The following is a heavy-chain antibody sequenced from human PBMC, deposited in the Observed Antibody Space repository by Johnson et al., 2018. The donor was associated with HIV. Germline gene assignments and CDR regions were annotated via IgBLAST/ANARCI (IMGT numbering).Heavy chain of an antibody. V-gene: IGHV3-30*02. CDR1: GFTFSSYG. CDR3: AKDWGAASGSGAFDI. CDR2: IQHDGKKE. Sequence: QLVESGGGVVLPGWSLRLSCDASGFTFSSYGMHWVRQAPGKGLEWVAFIQHDGKKELYGDSVKGRFTISRDNSKNTLYLYMTSLRSDDTTTYYCAKDWGAASGSGAFDIWGQGTLVTVSS. J-gene: IGHJ3*02. D-gene: IGHD6-13*01.